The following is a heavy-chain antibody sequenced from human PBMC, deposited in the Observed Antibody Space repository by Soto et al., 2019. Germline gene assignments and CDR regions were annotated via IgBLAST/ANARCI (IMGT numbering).Heavy chain of an antibody. CDR2: IYYSTST. V-gene: IGHV4-59*01. J-gene: IGHJ5*02. CDR3: ARWWSGSRQGFDP. Sequence: SETLSLTCTVSGYSINSYYWSWIRQPPGKGLEWIGYIYYSTSTNYNPSLKSRVTISVDTSQNQFSLKLSSVTAADTAVYYCARWWSGSRQGFDPWGQGTLVTVSS. CDR1: GYSINSYY. D-gene: IGHD3-3*01.